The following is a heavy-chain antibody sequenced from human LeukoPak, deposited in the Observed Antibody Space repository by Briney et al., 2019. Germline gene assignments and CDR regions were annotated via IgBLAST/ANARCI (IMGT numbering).Heavy chain of an antibody. CDR3: ATEKGDSPDY. CDR1: GFTSSNYA. D-gene: IGHD2-21*01. J-gene: IGHJ4*02. Sequence: PGGSLRLSCAASGFTSSNYAMSWVRQAPGKGLEWVSGISGSGGNTYHADSVKGRFTISRDNSKNTLYVQMNSLRAEDTAVYYCATEKGDSPDYWGQGTLVTVSS. CDR2: ISGSGGNT. V-gene: IGHV3-23*01.